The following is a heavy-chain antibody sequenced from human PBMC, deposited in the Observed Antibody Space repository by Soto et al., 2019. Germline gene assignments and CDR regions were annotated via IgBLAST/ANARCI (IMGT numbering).Heavy chain of an antibody. J-gene: IGHJ6*02. CDR1: GYTFTSYD. Sequence: SVKVSCKASGYTFTSYDINWVRQATGQGLEWMGGIIPIFGTANYAQKFQGRVTITADESTSTAYMELSSLRSEDTAVYYCARERSSSSYYYGMDVWGQGTTVTVSS. CDR2: IIPIFGTA. V-gene: IGHV1-69*13. CDR3: ARERSSSSYYYGMDV. D-gene: IGHD6-6*01.